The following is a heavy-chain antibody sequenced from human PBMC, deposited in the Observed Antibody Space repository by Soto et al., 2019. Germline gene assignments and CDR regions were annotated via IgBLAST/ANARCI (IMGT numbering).Heavy chain of an antibody. CDR1: GFTFSSYG. J-gene: IGHJ4*02. Sequence: GGSLRLSCAASGFTFSSYGMHWVRQAPGKGLEWVAVISYDGSNKYYADSVKGRFTISRDNSKNTLYLQMNSLRAEDTAVYYCAKGRGIAAGRWLSKSQGYFDYWGQGTLVTVSS. CDR2: ISYDGSNK. CDR3: AKGRGIAAGRWLSKSQGYFDY. V-gene: IGHV3-30*18. D-gene: IGHD6-13*01.